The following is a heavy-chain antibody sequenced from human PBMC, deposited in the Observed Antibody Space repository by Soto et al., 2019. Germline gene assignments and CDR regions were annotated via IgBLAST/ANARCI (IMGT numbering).Heavy chain of an antibody. J-gene: IGHJ4*02. CDR3: ARVPDLRYFDWLPSGYFDY. Sequence: ASVKVSCKASGYTFTSYGSSWVRQAPGQGLEWMGWISAYNGNTNYAQKLQGRVTMTTDTSTSTAYMELRSLRSDDTAVYYCARVPDLRYFDWLPSGYFDYWGQGTLVTVSS. D-gene: IGHD3-9*01. V-gene: IGHV1-18*01. CDR2: ISAYNGNT. CDR1: GYTFTSYG.